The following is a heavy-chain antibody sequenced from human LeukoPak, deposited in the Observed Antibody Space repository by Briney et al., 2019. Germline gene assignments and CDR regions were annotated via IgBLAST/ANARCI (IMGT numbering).Heavy chain of an antibody. CDR2: ISSSSRTI. J-gene: IGHJ4*02. CDR3: AKDRSVTTSDFFDY. D-gene: IGHD4-17*01. V-gene: IGHV3-48*03. Sequence: PGGSLRLSCAASGFTFSSYEMNWVRQAPGKGLEWISDISSSSRTIYYANSVKGRFTISRDNARNSLYLQMNSLRAEDTVVYYCAKDRSVTTSDFFDYWGQGTLVTVSS. CDR1: GFTFSSYE.